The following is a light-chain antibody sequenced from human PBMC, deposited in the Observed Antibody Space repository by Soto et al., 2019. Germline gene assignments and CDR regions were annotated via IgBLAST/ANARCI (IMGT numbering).Light chain of an antibody. J-gene: IGKJ1*01. CDR3: QQLNSYPPT. V-gene: IGKV1-9*01. CDR2: TAS. CDR1: QDISSY. Sequence: DIQLTQSPSFLSASVGDRVTITCRASQDISSYLAWYQQKPGKAPKLLIYTASTLQSGVPSGFSGSGSGTEFTLTISSLQPEDFATYYCQQLNSYPPTFGQGTKVEIK.